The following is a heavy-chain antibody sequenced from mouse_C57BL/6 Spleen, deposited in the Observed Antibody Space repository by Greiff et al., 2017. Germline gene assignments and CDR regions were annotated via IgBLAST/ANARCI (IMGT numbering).Heavy chain of an antibody. J-gene: IGHJ3*01. CDR2: IYPGDGDT. D-gene: IGHD2-5*01. Sequence: VKLQESGAELVKPGASVKISCKASGYAFSSYWMNWVKQRPGKGLEWIGQIYPGDGDTNYNGKFKGKATLTADKSSSTAYMQLSSLTSEDSAVYFCARDYSNYVRFAYWGQGTLVTVSA. V-gene: IGHV1-80*01. CDR1: GYAFSSYW. CDR3: ARDYSNYVRFAY.